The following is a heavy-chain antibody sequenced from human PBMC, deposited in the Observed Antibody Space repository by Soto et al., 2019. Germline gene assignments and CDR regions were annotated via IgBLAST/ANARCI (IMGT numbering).Heavy chain of an antibody. CDR1: CYTCISYA. CDR3: ARDLDYYYGMDV. CDR2: VSPYSGNT. J-gene: IGHJ6*02. Sequence: ASVKVSCKASCYTCISYAIIWVRQVPGQGLEWMGRVSPYSGNTNYAQKLQGRVTMTTDTSTSTAYMELRSLRSDDTAVYYCARDLDYYYGMDVWGQGTTVTVSS. V-gene: IGHV1-18*01.